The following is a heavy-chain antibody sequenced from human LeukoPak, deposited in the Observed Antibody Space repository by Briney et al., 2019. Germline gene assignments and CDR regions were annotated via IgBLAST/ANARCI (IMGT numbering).Heavy chain of an antibody. V-gene: IGHV3-30*02. Sequence: PGGSLRLPCAASGFSFSSYGMHWVRQAPGKGLEWVAYMRSDGSTKYYADSVKGRFTISRDNSKKTLYLQMNSMRPEDTAVYYCAKGYDSSGYYLDYGGQGTLVTVSP. J-gene: IGHJ4*02. CDR1: GFSFSSYG. D-gene: IGHD3-22*01. CDR2: MRSDGSTK. CDR3: AKGYDSSGYYLDY.